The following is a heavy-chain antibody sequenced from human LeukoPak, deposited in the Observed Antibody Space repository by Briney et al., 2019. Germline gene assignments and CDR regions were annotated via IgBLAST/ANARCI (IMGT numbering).Heavy chain of an antibody. J-gene: IGHJ4*02. Sequence: PSETLPLTCTVSGASVRSHYWSWIRQPPGKGLEWIGYVSYSGGTNYNPSLKSRVTISLDTSNDQFSLRLNSVTAADTAVYYCARLSTYYDFWSPLDYWGQGTLVTVSS. D-gene: IGHD3-3*01. V-gene: IGHV4-59*02. CDR3: ARLSTYYDFWSPLDY. CDR2: VSYSGGT. CDR1: GASVRSHY.